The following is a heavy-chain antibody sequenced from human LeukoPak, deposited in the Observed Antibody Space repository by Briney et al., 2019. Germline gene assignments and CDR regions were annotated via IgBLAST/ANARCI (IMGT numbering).Heavy chain of an antibody. CDR3: AKGYCSSTTCSVDY. Sequence: GGSLRLSCAASGFTFSSYAMYWVRQAPGKGLEYVSAISSNGGSTYYANSVKGRFTISRDNSKNTLYLQMGSLRAEDMAVYYCAKGYCSSTTCSVDYWGQGTLVTVSS. V-gene: IGHV3-64*01. J-gene: IGHJ4*02. CDR1: GFTFSSYA. D-gene: IGHD2-2*01. CDR2: ISSNGGST.